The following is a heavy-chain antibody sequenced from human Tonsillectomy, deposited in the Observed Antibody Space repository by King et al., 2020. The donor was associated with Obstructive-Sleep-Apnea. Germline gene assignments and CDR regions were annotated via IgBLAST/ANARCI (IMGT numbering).Heavy chain of an antibody. Sequence: QLQESGPGLVKPSQTLSLTCNVSGGSITSGSHYWSWIRQHPGKGLEWVGYIYYSGSTYYNPSLKSRVTISVDTSKNQFSLKLTSVTAADTAAYYCARDSCGGDCYPFGDAFDIWGQGTMVTVSS. CDR2: IYYSGST. CDR3: ARDSCGGDCYPFGDAFDI. J-gene: IGHJ3*02. V-gene: IGHV4-31*03. CDR1: GGSITSGSHY. D-gene: IGHD2-21*02.